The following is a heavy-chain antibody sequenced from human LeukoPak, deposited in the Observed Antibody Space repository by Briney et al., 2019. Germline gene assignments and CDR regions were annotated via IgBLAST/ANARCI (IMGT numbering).Heavy chain of an antibody. CDR3: AKKTGHSSGWYWDY. Sequence: LPGGSLRLSCAASGFTFSSYAMSWVRQAPGKRLEWVSALTHIGGNTYYTDSVRGRFTVSRDNSKNTLYLQMNSLRAEDTAIYYCAKKTGHSSGWYWDYWGLGTLVTLSS. CDR2: LTHIGGNT. CDR1: GFTFSSYA. V-gene: IGHV3-23*01. J-gene: IGHJ4*02. D-gene: IGHD6-19*01.